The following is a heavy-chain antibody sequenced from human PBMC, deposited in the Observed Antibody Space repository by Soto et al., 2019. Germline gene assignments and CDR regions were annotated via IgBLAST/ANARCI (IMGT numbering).Heavy chain of an antibody. V-gene: IGHV3-23*01. CDR2: ISAAGGDST. J-gene: IGHJ4*02. CDR1: GFTFIDYA. CDR3: ARDPSTGYADF. D-gene: IGHD3-9*01. Sequence: GGSLRLSCAASGFTFIDYALNWVRQAPGKGLEWVSTISAAGGDSTYYADSVQGRFTISRDNSKKTLYLQMNSLRAEDTAVCFCARDPSTGYADFWGQGTLVTVSS.